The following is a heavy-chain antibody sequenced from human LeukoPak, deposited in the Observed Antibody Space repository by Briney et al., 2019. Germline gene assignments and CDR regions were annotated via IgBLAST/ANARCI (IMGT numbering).Heavy chain of an antibody. Sequence: GGSLRLSCAASGFTFSSYGMHWVRQAPGKGLEWVSGITATGSRTYYADSVKGRFTISRDSSKNTLYLRLNSLRADDTAVYYCATSMGGGNIDYWGQGALVTVSS. CDR1: GFTFSSYG. CDR3: ATSMGGGNIDY. CDR2: ITATGSRT. J-gene: IGHJ4*02. D-gene: IGHD3-16*01. V-gene: IGHV3-23*01.